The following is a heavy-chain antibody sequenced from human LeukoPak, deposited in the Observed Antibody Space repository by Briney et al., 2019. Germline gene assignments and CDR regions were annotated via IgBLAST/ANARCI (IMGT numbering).Heavy chain of an antibody. D-gene: IGHD2-2*01. V-gene: IGHV3-74*01. Sequence: GGSLRLSCAASGFTFSRYWIHWVRQAPGKGLEWVSRINPDGSTTTHADSVKGRFTISRDNAKNTLYLQMNSLRAEDTAVYYCAKEGYCSGTSCPYFDYWGQGTLVTVSS. J-gene: IGHJ4*02. CDR1: GFTFSRYW. CDR2: INPDGSTT. CDR3: AKEGYCSGTSCPYFDY.